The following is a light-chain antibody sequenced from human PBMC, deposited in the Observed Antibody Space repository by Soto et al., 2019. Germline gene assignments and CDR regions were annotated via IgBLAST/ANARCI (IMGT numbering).Light chain of an antibody. CDR1: QSVSSY. CDR3: QQRSNWPIT. J-gene: IGKJ5*01. CDR2: DAS. Sequence: EIVLTQSPATLSLSPGERATLSCRASQSVSSYLAWYQQHPGQAPRLLIYDASNRATGIPARFSGSGSGTDFTLTISSLEPEDFAVYYCQQRSNWPITFGQGTRLEIK. V-gene: IGKV3-11*01.